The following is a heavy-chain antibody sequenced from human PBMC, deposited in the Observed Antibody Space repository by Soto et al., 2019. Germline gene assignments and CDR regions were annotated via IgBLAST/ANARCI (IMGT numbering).Heavy chain of an antibody. CDR2: VYSSGRA. CDR3: AKDKSGAADI. Sequence: QVQLQESGPGLVEPSETLSLTCTVSGGSMNGFYWNWIRQPAGGGLEWIGRVYSSGRADYIPSLKSRITMSVDTSKNQFHLNLRFVTAADTAVYFCAKDKSGAADIWGHGTMVTVS. CDR1: GGSMNGFY. J-gene: IGHJ3*02. D-gene: IGHD7-27*01. V-gene: IGHV4-4*07.